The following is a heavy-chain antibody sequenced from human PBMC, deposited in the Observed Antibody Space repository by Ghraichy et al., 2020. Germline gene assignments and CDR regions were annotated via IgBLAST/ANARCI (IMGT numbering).Heavy chain of an antibody. V-gene: IGHV4-59*01. CDR1: GGSISSYY. Sequence: SETLSLTCTVSGGSISSYYWNWIRQPPGKGLEWIGFSYYSGSTNYNPSLKSRVTISLDTSTKQFSLKLNSVTAADTAVYYCAGQIKPRGYCSGGTCYSKWIDPLGQGTLVTVSS. CDR2: SYYSGST. D-gene: IGHD2-15*01. J-gene: IGHJ5*02. CDR3: AGQIKPRGYCSGGTCYSKWIDP.